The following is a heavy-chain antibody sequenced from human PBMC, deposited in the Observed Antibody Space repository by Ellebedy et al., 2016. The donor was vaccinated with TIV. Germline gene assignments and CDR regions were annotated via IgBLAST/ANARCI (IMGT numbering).Heavy chain of an antibody. CDR3: ARDGGVGSSGWFNYYYYYGMDV. CDR2: IKQDGSEK. V-gene: IGHV3-7*01. J-gene: IGHJ6*02. D-gene: IGHD6-19*01. CDR1: GFTFSSYW. Sequence: GGSLRLXCAASGFTFSSYWMSWVRQAPGKGLEWVANIKQDGSEKYYVDSVKGRFTISRDNAKNSLYLQMNSLRAEDTAVYYCARDGGVGSSGWFNYYYYYGMDVWGQGTTVTVSS.